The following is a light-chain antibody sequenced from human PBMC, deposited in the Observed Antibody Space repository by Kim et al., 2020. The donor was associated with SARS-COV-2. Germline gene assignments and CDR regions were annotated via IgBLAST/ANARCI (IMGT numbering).Light chain of an antibody. J-gene: IGKJ1*01. CDR1: QSISSY. CDR2: AAS. V-gene: IGKV1-39*01. Sequence: DIQMTQSPSSLSASVGDRVTITCRASQSISSYLNWYQQKPGKAPKLLIYAASILQSGVPSRFSGSGSGTDFTLTISSLQPEDFATYYCQQSYSTLQTFGQGTKVDIK. CDR3: QQSYSTLQT.